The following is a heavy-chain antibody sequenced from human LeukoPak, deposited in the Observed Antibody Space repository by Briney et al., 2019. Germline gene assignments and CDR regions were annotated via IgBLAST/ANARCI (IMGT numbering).Heavy chain of an antibody. CDR3: ARGGYCSGGSCYPGDAFDI. V-gene: IGHV1-2*02. CDR2: INPNSGGT. J-gene: IGHJ3*02. D-gene: IGHD2-15*01. CDR1: GYTFTGYY. Sequence: GASVTVSCKASGYTFTGYYMHWVRQAPGQGLEGMGWINPNSGGTNYAQKFQGRVTITRDTSISTAYMVLSTLRSDDTAVYYCARGGYCSGGSCYPGDAFDIWGQGTMVTVSS.